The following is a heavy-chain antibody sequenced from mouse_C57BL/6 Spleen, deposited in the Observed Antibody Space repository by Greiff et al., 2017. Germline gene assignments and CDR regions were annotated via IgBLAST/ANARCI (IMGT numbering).Heavy chain of an antibody. CDR1: GYSITSGYY. D-gene: IGHD2-4*01. CDR2: ISYDGSN. V-gene: IGHV3-6*01. J-gene: IGHJ4*01. CDR3: ADYDYDVEAMDY. Sequence: EVKLVESGPGLVKPSQSLSLTCSVTGYSITSGYYWNWIRQFPGNKLEWMGYISYDGSNNYNPSLKNRISITRDTSKNQFFLKLNSVTTEDTATYYCADYDYDVEAMDYWGQGTSVTVSS.